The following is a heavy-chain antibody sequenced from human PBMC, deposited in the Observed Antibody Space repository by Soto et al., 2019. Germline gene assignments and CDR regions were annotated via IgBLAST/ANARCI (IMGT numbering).Heavy chain of an antibody. J-gene: IGHJ4*02. CDR3: ARDLAAAYY. CDR1: GYIFINYY. D-gene: IGHD6-13*01. CDR2: FNPMSGST. V-gene: IGHV1-46*04. Sequence: QVQLVQSGAEVKKPGASVKISCKTSGYIFINYYIHCVRQAPGQGLEWVALFNPMSGSTNYAQKLQGRVTVTSDTSTSTVYMELSSLISADKAVYYCARDLAAAYYWGKGNLVTVSS.